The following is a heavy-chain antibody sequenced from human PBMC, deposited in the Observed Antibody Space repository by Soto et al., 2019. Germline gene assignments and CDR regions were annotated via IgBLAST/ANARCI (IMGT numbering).Heavy chain of an antibody. CDR2: IYYSGST. CDR3: ARGAHSYYYYYMDV. V-gene: IGHV4-59*01. Sequence: SETLSLTCTVSGGSISSYYWSWIRQPPGKGLEWIGYIYYSGSTNYNPSLKSRVTISVDTSKNQFSLKLSSVTAADTAVYYCARGAHSYYYYYMDVWGKGTTVTVSS. CDR1: GGSISSYY. J-gene: IGHJ6*03.